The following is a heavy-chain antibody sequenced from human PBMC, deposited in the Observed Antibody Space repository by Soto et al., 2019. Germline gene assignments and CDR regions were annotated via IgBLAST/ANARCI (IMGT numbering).Heavy chain of an antibody. CDR3: ARGPHLAMITFGRSGWFDL. J-gene: IGHJ5*02. V-gene: IGHV1-3*01. Sequence: ASVKVSCKASGYTFTSYAMHWVRQAPGQRLEWMGWINAGNGNTKYSQKFQGRVTITRDTSASTAYMELSSLRSEDTAVYYCARGPHLAMITFGRSGWFDLWAQGNLVTVSS. D-gene: IGHD3-16*01. CDR1: GYTFTSYA. CDR2: INAGNGNT.